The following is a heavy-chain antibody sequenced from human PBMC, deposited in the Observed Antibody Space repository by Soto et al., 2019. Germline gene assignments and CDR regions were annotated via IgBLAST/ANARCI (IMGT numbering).Heavy chain of an antibody. V-gene: IGHV2-5*02. CDR3: AHRPDYDFWSGYLSDYFDY. CDR2: IYWDDDK. CDR1: GFSLSTSGVG. Sequence: QITLKESGPTLVKPTQTLTLTCTFSGFSLSTSGVGVGWIRQPPGKALEWLALIYWDDDKRYSPSLKSRLTITKDTSKNQVVLTMTNMDPVDTATYYCAHRPDYDFWSGYLSDYFDYWGQGTLVTVSS. D-gene: IGHD3-3*01. J-gene: IGHJ4*02.